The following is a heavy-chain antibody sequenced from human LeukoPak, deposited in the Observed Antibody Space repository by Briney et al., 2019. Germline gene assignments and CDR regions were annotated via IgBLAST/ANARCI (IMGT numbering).Heavy chain of an antibody. CDR2: IYHSGST. Sequence: PSETLSLTCAVSGGSISSGGYSWSWIRQPPGKGLEWIGYIYHSGSTYYNPSLKNRVTISVDRSKNQFSLKLSSVTAADTAVYYCARGVGRGYYFDYWGQGTLVTVSS. D-gene: IGHD1-26*01. J-gene: IGHJ4*02. V-gene: IGHV4-30-2*01. CDR1: GGSISSGGYS. CDR3: ARGVGRGYYFDY.